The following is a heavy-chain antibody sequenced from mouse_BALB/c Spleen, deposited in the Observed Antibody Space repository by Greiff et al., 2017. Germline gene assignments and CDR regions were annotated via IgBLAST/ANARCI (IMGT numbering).Heavy chain of an antibody. Sequence: EVHLVESGGGLVQPGGSLKLSCAASGFTFSSYTMSWVRQTPEKRLEWVAYISNGGGSTYYPDTVKGRFTISRDNAKNTLYLQMSSLKSEDTAMYYCARQAWDVGGWLAYWGQGTLVTVSA. J-gene: IGHJ3*01. CDR1: GFTFSSYT. V-gene: IGHV5-12-2*01. D-gene: IGHD4-1*01. CDR3: ARQAWDVGGWLAY. CDR2: ISNGGGST.